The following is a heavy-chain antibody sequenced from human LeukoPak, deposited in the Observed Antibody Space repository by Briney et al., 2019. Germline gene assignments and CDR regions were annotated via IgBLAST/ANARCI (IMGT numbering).Heavy chain of an antibody. CDR3: ARTTEGYCSSASCFGFSYSYYMDV. CDR2: IYYSGNT. J-gene: IGHJ6*03. CDR1: NASISSYY. V-gene: IGHV4-59*01. Sequence: SETLSLTCTVSNASISSYYWSWIRQPPGKGLEWIGFIYYSGNTNYSPSLKSRVTVSVDTSKNQFSLKLSSVIAADTAVYYCARTTEGYCSSASCFGFSYSYYMDVWGKGTTVTISS. D-gene: IGHD2-2*01.